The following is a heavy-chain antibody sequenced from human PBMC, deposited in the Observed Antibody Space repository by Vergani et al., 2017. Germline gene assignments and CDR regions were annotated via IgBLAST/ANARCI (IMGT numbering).Heavy chain of an antibody. CDR2: IYHSGST. J-gene: IGHJ3*02. Sequence: QVQLQESGPGLVKPSETLSLTCAVSGYSISRGYYWGWIRQPPGKGLEWIGSIYHSGSTYYNPSLKSRVTISVDTSKNRFSLTLSSVTAADTAVYYCARQSSSSWDDAFDIWGQGTMVTVSS. CDR1: GYSISRGYY. V-gene: IGHV4-38-2*01. D-gene: IGHD6-13*01. CDR3: ARQSSSSWDDAFDI.